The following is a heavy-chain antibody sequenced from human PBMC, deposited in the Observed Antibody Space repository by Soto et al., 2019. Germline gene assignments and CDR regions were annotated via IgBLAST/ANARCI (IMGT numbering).Heavy chain of an antibody. CDR1: GFTFDDYA. V-gene: IGHV3-9*01. J-gene: IGHJ6*02. CDR3: AKDLILGYCSGGSCSRGMDV. CDR2: ISWNSGSI. D-gene: IGHD2-15*01. Sequence: GGSLRLSCAASGFTFDDYAMHWVRQAPGKGLEWVSGISWNSGSIGYADSVKGRFTISRDNAKNSLYLQMNSLRAEDTALYYCAKDLILGYCSGGSCSRGMDVCGQGTTVTVSS.